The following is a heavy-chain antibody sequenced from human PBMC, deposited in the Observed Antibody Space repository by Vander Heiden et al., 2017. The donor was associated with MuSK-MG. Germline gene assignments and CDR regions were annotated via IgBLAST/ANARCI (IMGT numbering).Heavy chain of an antibody. CDR1: GFTFSDYS. V-gene: IGHV3-48*04. CDR2: ISTRSRTI. CDR3: ARDGYSSGWFLGMDV. D-gene: IGHD6-19*01. Sequence: EVQLVESGGGLVQPGGSLRLSCAAAGFTFSDYSMNWVRQAPGKGLEWFAYISTRSRTIYYADSVEGRFTISSDNAQISLYLQMNGLRAEDTAVYYCARDGYSSGWFLGMDVWGQGTTVTVSS. J-gene: IGHJ6*02.